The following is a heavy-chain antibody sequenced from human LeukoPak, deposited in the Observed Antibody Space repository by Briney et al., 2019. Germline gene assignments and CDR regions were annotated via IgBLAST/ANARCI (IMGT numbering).Heavy chain of an antibody. CDR3: ARSPPSYYYGMDV. J-gene: IGHJ6*02. Sequence: GESLKISCKGSGYSFTSYWISWVRQMPGKGLEWMGIIYPGDSDTRYSPSFQGQVTISADKSISTAYLQWSSLKASDTAMYYCARSPPSYYYGMDVWGQGTTVTVSS. V-gene: IGHV5-51*01. CDR2: IYPGDSDT. CDR1: GYSFTSYW.